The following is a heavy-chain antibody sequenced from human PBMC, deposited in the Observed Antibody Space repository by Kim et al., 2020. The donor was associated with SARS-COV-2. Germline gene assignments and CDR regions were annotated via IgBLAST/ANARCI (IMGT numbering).Heavy chain of an antibody. CDR2: IYYSGST. CDR3: ARGGMVRGQIYYYYYGMDV. V-gene: IGHV4-59*01. D-gene: IGHD3-10*01. Sequence: SETLSLTCTVSGGSISSYYWSWIRQPPGKGLEWIGYIYYSGSTNYNPSLKSRVTISVDTSKNQFSLKLSSVTAADTAVYYCARGGMVRGQIYYYYYGMDVWVQGTTVTVSS. J-gene: IGHJ6*02. CDR1: GGSISSYY.